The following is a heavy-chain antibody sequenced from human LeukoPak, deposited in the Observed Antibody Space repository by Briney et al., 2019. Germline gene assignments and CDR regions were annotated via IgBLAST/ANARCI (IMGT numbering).Heavy chain of an antibody. CDR1: GFTFSSYA. V-gene: IGHV3-30*04. CDR3: AKEEIGLY. Sequence: GGSLRLSWAAAGFTFSSYAMHWVRQAPGKGLEWVAVISYDGSNKYYADSVKGRFTISRDNSKNTLYLQMNSLRAEDTAVYYCAKEEIGLYWGQGTLVTVSS. CDR2: ISYDGSNK. J-gene: IGHJ4*02. D-gene: IGHD3-10*01.